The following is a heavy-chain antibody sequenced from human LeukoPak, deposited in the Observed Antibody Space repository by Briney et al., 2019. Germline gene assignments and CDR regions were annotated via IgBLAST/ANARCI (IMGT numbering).Heavy chain of an antibody. CDR3: ARVTRGYSYGRGRYYYYYMDV. D-gene: IGHD5-18*01. Sequence: GGSLRLSCAASGFTFSDYYMSWIRQAPGKGLEWVSYISSSGSTIYYADSVKGRFTISRDNAKNSLYLQMNSLRAEDTAVYYCARVTRGYSYGRGRYYYYYMDVWGKGTTVSVSS. CDR1: GFTFSDYY. J-gene: IGHJ6*03. V-gene: IGHV3-11*01. CDR2: ISSSGSTI.